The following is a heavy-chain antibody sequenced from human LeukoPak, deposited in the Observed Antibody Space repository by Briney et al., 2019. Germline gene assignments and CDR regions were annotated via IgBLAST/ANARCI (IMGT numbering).Heavy chain of an antibody. V-gene: IGHV3-48*02. CDR1: GFAFSSYG. CDR3: ARVRSGYVDFDY. Sequence: PGGSLRLSCAASGFAFSSYGMHWVRQAPGKGLEWVSYSSGGAGTTYYADSVKGRFTISRDNAKNSLYLQMNSLRDEDTAVYYCARVRSGYVDFDYWGQGTLVTVSS. CDR2: SSGGAGTT. J-gene: IGHJ4*02. D-gene: IGHD5-12*01.